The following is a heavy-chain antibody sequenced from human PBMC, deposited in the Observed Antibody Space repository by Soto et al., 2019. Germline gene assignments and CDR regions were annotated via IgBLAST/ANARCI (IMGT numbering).Heavy chain of an antibody. CDR1: GGSIISNDQY. Sequence: PSETLSLTCSVSGGSIISNDQYWSWIRQPPGKGLQWIGYISYSGRTNYNPSLRSRISMLLDTSKNQFSLKLTSVTAADTAVYYCVRRHGLTIDAYYWGQGTLVTVSS. V-gene: IGHV4-30-4*08. D-gene: IGHD3-10*01. CDR2: ISYSGRT. J-gene: IGHJ4*02. CDR3: VRRHGLTIDAYY.